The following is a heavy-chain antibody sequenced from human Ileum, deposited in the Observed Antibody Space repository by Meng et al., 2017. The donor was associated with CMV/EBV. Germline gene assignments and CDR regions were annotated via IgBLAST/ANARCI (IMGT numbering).Heavy chain of an antibody. Sequence: GGSLRLSCAASGFTFSTYWMHWVRQAPGKGLEWVSRINRHGTSTTYADSVKGRFTISRDNDKGTLFLQLNSLRAEDTALYFCARGGPSEYYYYGLDVWGHGTTVTVSS. CDR3: ARGGPSEYYYYGLDV. CDR1: GFTFSTYW. J-gene: IGHJ6*02. V-gene: IGHV3-74*01. CDR2: INRHGTST.